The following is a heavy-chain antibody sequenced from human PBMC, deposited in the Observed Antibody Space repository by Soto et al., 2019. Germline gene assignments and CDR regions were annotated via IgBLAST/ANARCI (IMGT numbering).Heavy chain of an antibody. D-gene: IGHD3-10*01. CDR1: GFTFSTYW. Sequence: GGSLRLSCAASGFTFSTYWMNWVRQAPGEGLEWVANIKQDGSEKYYVDSVKGRFTISRDNAKNSLYLQMNSLRAEDTAVYYCARAGRPGGPFDYWGQGTLVTVSS. V-gene: IGHV3-7*01. CDR2: IKQDGSEK. CDR3: ARAGRPGGPFDY. J-gene: IGHJ4*02.